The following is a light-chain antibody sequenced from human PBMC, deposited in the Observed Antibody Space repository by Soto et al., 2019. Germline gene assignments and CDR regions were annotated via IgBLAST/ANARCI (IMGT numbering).Light chain of an antibody. CDR3: QQYNNWTPWT. CDR2: GAS. CDR1: LNIRNN. Sequence: EVVMTQSPASLSVSPGERVTLSCRASLNIRNNLAWYQQKPGQSPRLLISGASTREAGVPGRFSGSGSGTEFTLIISSLQSEDFAIYYCQQYNNWTPWTFGQGTKV. J-gene: IGKJ1*01. V-gene: IGKV3-15*01.